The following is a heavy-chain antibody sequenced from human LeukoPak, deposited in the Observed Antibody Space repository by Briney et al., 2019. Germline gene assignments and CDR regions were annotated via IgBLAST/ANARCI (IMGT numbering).Heavy chain of an antibody. V-gene: IGHV3-21*01. Sequence: PGGSLRLSCAASGFTFSSYSMNWVRQAPGKGLEWVSSISSSSSYIYYADSVKGRFTISRDNAKNSLYLQMNSLRAEDTAVYYCARDQPDSSGYYSHAFDIWGQGTMVTVSS. CDR3: ARDQPDSSGYYSHAFDI. CDR1: GFTFSSYS. D-gene: IGHD3-22*01. J-gene: IGHJ3*02. CDR2: ISSSSSYI.